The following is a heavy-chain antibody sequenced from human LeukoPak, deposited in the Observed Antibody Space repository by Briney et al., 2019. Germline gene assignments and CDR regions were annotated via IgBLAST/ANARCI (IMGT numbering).Heavy chain of an antibody. CDR3: AKDSPTYCSSTSCYANWFDP. J-gene: IGHJ5*02. D-gene: IGHD2-2*01. Sequence: SGGSLRLSCAASGFTFSSYAMSWVRQAPGKGLEWVSVISGSGGSTYYADSVKGRFTISGDNSKNTLYLQMNSLRAEDTAVYYCAKDSPTYCSSTSCYANWFDPWGQGTLVTVSS. CDR1: GFTFSSYA. V-gene: IGHV3-23*01. CDR2: ISGSGGST.